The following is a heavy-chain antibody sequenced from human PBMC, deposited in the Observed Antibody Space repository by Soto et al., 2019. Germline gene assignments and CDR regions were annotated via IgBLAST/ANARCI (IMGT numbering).Heavy chain of an antibody. J-gene: IGHJ6*02. D-gene: IGHD4-17*01. CDR3: ARDWLDYGGLVSLYYYYGMDV. V-gene: IGHV1-69*13. Sequence: SVKVSCKASGGTFSSYAISWVRQAPGQGLEWMGGIIPIFGTANYAQKFQGRVTITADESTSTAYMELSSLRSEDTAVYYCARDWLDYGGLVSLYYYYGMDVWGQGTKVTVSS. CDR1: GGTFSSYA. CDR2: IIPIFGTA.